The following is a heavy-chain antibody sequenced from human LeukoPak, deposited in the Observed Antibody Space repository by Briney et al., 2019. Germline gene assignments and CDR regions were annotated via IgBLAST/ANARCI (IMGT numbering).Heavy chain of an antibody. J-gene: IGHJ4*02. V-gene: IGHV1-2*02. CDR1: GYTFTGYY. CDR2: INPNSGGT. CDR3: ARDSAGDGDYVKDFDY. Sequence: GASVKVSCKASGYTFTGYYMHWVRQAPGQGLEWMGWINPNSGGTNYAQKFQGRVTMTRDTSISTAYMELSRLRSDDTAVYYCARDSAGDGDYVKDFDYWGQGTLVTVSS. D-gene: IGHD4-17*01.